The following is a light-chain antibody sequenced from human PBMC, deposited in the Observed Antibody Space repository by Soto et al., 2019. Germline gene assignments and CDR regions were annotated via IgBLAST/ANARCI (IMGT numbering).Light chain of an antibody. CDR2: WAS. CDR1: QSVLYNSDNKNY. CDR3: QQYYTTLS. Sequence: DIVMTQSPDSLAVSLGERATINCKSSQSVLYNSDNKNYLAWYQQKPGQPPKLLIYWASTRDSGVPDRFSGSGSGADFPLTISSLQAEDVAVYYCQQYYTTLSFGGGTKVESK. J-gene: IGKJ4*01. V-gene: IGKV4-1*01.